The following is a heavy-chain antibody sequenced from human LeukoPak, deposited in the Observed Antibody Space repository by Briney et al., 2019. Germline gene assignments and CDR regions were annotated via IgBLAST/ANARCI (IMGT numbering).Heavy chain of an antibody. D-gene: IGHD6-6*01. Sequence: SETLSLTCTVSGGSISSSSYYWGWIRQPPGKGLEWIGSIYYSGSTYYNPSLKSRVTTSVDTSKNQFSLKLSSVTAADTAVYYCARHPYSSSSEWFDPWGQGTLVTVSS. V-gene: IGHV4-39*01. CDR3: ARHPYSSSSEWFDP. CDR2: IYYSGST. CDR1: GGSISSSSYY. J-gene: IGHJ5*02.